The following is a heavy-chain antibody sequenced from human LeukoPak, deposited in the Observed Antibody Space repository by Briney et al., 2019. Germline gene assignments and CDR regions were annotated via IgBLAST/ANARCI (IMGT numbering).Heavy chain of an antibody. D-gene: IGHD3-10*01. J-gene: IGHJ6*02. V-gene: IGHV3-7*01. CDR2: IKQDGSEK. Sequence: GGSLRLSCAASGFTFSSYWMSWVRQAPGKGLEWVANIKQDGSEKYYVDSVKGRFTISRDNAKNSLYLQMNSLRAEDTAVYYCAKDYESTDKYGSGSYYTHYYYYGMDVWGQGTTVTVSS. CDR3: AKDYESTDKYGSGSYYTHYYYYGMDV. CDR1: GFTFSSYW.